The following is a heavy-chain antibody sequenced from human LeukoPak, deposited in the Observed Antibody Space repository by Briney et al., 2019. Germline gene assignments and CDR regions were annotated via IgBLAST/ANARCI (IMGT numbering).Heavy chain of an antibody. D-gene: IGHD3-3*01. J-gene: IGHJ4*02. CDR1: GGSISSYY. CDR2: IYYSGST. V-gene: IGHV4-59*01. CDR3: ARVGYDFWSGYYTERVYYFDY. Sequence: PSETLSLTCTVSGGSISSYYWSWIWQPPGKGLEWIGYIYYSGSTNYNPSLKSRVTISVDTSKNQFSLKLSSVTAADTAVYYCARVGYDFWSGYYTERVYYFDYWGQGTLVTVSS.